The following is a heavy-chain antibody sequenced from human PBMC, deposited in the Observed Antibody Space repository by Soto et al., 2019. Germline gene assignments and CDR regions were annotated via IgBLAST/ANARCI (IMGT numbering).Heavy chain of an antibody. D-gene: IGHD4-17*01. CDR2: IYTSGST. J-gene: IGHJ4*02. CDR1: GGSISSYY. Sequence: ETLSLTCTVYGGSISSYYWSWIRQPAGKGLEWIGRIYTSGSTNYNASLKSRVTMSVDTSKNQFSRKWSAVTAADTPVYYCARAYGAYYWGQGTLVTVSS. V-gene: IGHV4-4*07. CDR3: ARAYGAYY.